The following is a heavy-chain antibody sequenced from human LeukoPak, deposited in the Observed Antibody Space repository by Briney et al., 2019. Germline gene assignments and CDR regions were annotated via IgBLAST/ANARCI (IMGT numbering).Heavy chain of an antibody. CDR1: GYTFTSYG. D-gene: IGHD3-16*01. J-gene: IGHJ4*02. CDR3: AREDSLVGVGELKY. CDR2: ISPYNGDT. V-gene: IGHV1-18*04. Sequence: ASVKVSCKAYGYTFTSYGISCVRQAPGQGLEWMGWISPYNGDTNYAQKLQGRVTMTTNTSTSTAYMELRSLRSDDTAVYYCAREDSLVGVGELKYWGQGTLVTVSS.